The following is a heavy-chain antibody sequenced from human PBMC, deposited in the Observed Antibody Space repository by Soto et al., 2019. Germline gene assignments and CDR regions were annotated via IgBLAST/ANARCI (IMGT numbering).Heavy chain of an antibody. J-gene: IGHJ4*02. CDR2: IYYSGST. D-gene: IGHD6-13*01. CDR1: GGSISSGGYY. V-gene: IGHV4-31*03. CDR3: ARDRVAAAGEMYFDY. Sequence: QVQLQESGPGLVKPSQTLSLTCTVSGGSISSGGYYWSWIRQHPGKGLERIGYIYYSGSTYYNPSRNSRVTISVDTSKNQFSLKLSSVTAADTAVYYCARDRVAAAGEMYFDYWGQGTLVTVSS.